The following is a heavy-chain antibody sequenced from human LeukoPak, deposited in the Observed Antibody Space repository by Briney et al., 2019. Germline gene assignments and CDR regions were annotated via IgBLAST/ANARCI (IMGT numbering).Heavy chain of an antibody. J-gene: IGHJ4*02. D-gene: IGHD6-6*01. V-gene: IGHV6-1*01. CDR3: ARVSEGWQLASMYYSDY. CDR1: GDSVSSNSAA. CDR2: TYYRSKWYN. Sequence: SQTLSLTCAISGDSVSSNSAAWNWIRQSPSRGLEWLGRTYYRSKWYNDYAVSVKSQITVNPDTSKNQFSLQLNSVTPEDTAVYYCARVSEGWQLASMYYSDYWGQGTLVTVSS.